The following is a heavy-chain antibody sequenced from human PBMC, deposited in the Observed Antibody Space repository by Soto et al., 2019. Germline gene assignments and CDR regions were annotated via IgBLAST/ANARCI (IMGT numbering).Heavy chain of an antibody. D-gene: IGHD3-10*01. CDR3: ASRYYYGSGSYYYYFDY. Sequence: QVQLVQSGAEVKKPGSSVKVSCKASGGTFSSYAIGWVRQAPGQGLEWMGGIIPIFGTANYAQKFQGRVTITADESTSTAYMELSSLRSEDTAVYYCASRYYYGSGSYYYYFDYWGQGTLVTVSS. V-gene: IGHV1-69*01. CDR2: IIPIFGTA. J-gene: IGHJ4*02. CDR1: GGTFSSYA.